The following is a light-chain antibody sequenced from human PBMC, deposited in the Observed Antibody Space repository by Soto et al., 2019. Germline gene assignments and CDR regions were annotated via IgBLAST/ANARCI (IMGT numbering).Light chain of an antibody. CDR1: QSVSSY. V-gene: IGKV3-11*01. CDR3: QQRSKWPPWT. CDR2: DAS. J-gene: IGKJ1*01. Sequence: EIVLTQSPATLSLSPGERATLSCRASQSVSSYLAWYQQQPGQAPRLLIYDASNRATGLPARFSGSGSGTDVTITNSSLEPDDFAVYYCQQRSKWPPWTFGQGTKVEMK.